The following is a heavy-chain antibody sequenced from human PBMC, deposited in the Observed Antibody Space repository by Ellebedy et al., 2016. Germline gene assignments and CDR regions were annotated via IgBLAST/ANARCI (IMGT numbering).Heavy chain of an antibody. Sequence: GESLKISCAASGFTFSSYAMHWVRQAPGKGLEWVAVISYDGSNKYYADSVKGRFTISRDNSKNTLYLQMNSLRAEDTAVYYCARDAAEYSSSSGAFDIWGQGTMVTVSS. J-gene: IGHJ3*02. V-gene: IGHV3-30-3*01. CDR3: ARDAAEYSSSSGAFDI. CDR1: GFTFSSYA. CDR2: ISYDGSNK. D-gene: IGHD6-6*01.